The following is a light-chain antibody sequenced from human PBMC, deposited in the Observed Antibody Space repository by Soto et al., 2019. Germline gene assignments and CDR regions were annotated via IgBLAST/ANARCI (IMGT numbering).Light chain of an antibody. CDR1: QTVSSTY. J-gene: IGKJ2*01. V-gene: IGKV3-20*01. Sequence: EIVLTQSPGTLSLSPGERATLSCRTSQTVSSTYLAWYQQKRGQAPRLLIYGTSNRATGIPDRFSGSWSGTDFTLTISSLEPEDFAVYHCQLYGSSPLYSFAQGTELEIK. CDR2: GTS. CDR3: QLYGSSPLYS.